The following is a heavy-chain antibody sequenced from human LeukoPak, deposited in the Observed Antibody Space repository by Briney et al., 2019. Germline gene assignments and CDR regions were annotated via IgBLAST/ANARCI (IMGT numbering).Heavy chain of an antibody. V-gene: IGHV3-49*04. J-gene: IGHJ4*02. CDR3: TCLYYGSGRSVDY. CDR1: GFTFANYA. CDR2: ISSKTYGWSA. Sequence: GGSLRLSCTASGFTFANYAMNWVRQAPGKGLEWVGFISSKTYGWSAESAASVKGRFTVSSDNSQCIAYLQMNSLKTEDTAVFYCTCLYYGSGRSVDYWGQGTLVTVSS. D-gene: IGHD3-10*01.